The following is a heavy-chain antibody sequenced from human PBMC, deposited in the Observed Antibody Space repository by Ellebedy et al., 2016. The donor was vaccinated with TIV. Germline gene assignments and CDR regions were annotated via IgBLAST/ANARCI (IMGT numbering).Heavy chain of an antibody. Sequence: GGSLRLSCAASGLTFSNYAIIWVRQAPGKGLQWVSSISGDSGTTLYADSVKGRFTISRDNSRNTVYLQMNSLRVEDTAVYYCAKRVSRSPSPPDSWGQGTLVAVSS. CDR3: AKRVSRSPSPPDS. D-gene: IGHD3-10*01. CDR1: GLTFSNYA. V-gene: IGHV3-23*01. CDR2: ISGDSGTT. J-gene: IGHJ4*02.